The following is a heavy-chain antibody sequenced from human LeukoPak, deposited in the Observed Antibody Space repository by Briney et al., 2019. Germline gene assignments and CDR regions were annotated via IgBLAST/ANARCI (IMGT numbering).Heavy chain of an antibody. J-gene: IGHJ5*02. CDR2: ISGSGDNT. V-gene: IGHV3-23*01. Sequence: GGSLRLSCAASGFTFSSHGMSWVRQAPGKGLEWVSTISGSGDNTYYADSVKGRFTISRDNSKNTLYLQMNSLKTEDTAVYYCTTDRISGSYFTWGQGTLVTVSS. CDR1: GFTFSSHG. CDR3: TTDRISGSYFT. D-gene: IGHD1-26*01.